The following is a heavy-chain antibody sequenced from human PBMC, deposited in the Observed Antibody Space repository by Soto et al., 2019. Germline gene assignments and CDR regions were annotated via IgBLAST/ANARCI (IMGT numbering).Heavy chain of an antibody. D-gene: IGHD2-15*01. CDR1: GYSFTSYW. CDR3: ARHRRYCSGGSCYPNYYYYGMDV. Sequence: GESLKISCKGSGYSFTSYWIGWVRQMPGKGLEWMGIIYPGDSDTRYSPSFQGQVTISADKSISTAYLQWSSLKASDTAMYYCARHRRYCSGGSCYPNYYYYGMDVWGQGTTVTVSS. V-gene: IGHV5-51*01. J-gene: IGHJ6*02. CDR2: IYPGDSDT.